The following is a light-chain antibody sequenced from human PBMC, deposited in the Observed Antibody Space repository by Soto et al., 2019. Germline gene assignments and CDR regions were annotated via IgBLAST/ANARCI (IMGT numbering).Light chain of an antibody. CDR3: HQANSFPPT. Sequence: DIQMTQSPSSVSASVGDRVTITCRASQGISRWLAWYQQKPGKAPKLLIYGASSLQSGGPSRFSGSGSGTDFTLTISSLQPEDFDSYHCHQANSFPPTFGGGTKVEIK. CDR1: QGISRW. J-gene: IGKJ4*01. V-gene: IGKV1-12*01. CDR2: GAS.